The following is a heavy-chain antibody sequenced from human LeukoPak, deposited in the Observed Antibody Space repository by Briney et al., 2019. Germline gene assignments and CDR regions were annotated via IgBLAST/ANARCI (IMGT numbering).Heavy chain of an antibody. D-gene: IGHD3-22*01. Sequence: GGSLRLSCAASGFTFSSYAMHWVRQAPGKGLEWVAVISYDGSNKYYVDSVKGRFTISRDNSKNTLYLQMNSLRAEDTAVYYCAREGDYYDSSGYYGVAFDIWGQGTMVTVSS. CDR2: ISYDGSNK. CDR3: AREGDYYDSSGYYGVAFDI. V-gene: IGHV3-30-3*01. J-gene: IGHJ3*02. CDR1: GFTFSSYA.